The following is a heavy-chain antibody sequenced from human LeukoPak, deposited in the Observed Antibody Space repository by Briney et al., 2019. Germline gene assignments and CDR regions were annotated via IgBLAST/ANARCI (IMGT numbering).Heavy chain of an antibody. D-gene: IGHD3-3*01. CDR2: ISYDGSNK. CDR3: AKAFHDFWSGYDAFDI. J-gene: IGHJ3*02. V-gene: IGHV3-30-3*01. Sequence: GGSLRLSCAASGFTFSSYAMHWVRQAPGKGLEWVAVISYDGSNKYYADSVKGRFTISRDNSKNTLYPQMNSLRAEDTAVYYCAKAFHDFWSGYDAFDIWGQGTMVTVSS. CDR1: GFTFSSYA.